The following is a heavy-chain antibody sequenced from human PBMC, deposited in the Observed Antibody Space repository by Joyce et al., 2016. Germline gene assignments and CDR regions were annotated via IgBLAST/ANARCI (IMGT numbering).Heavy chain of an antibody. D-gene: IGHD4-17*01. J-gene: IGHJ5*02. V-gene: IGHV1-8*01. Sequence: QVQLVQSGAEVKKPGASVKVSCKASGYTFTSYDINWVRQATGQGLEWMGWMNPNRGNTAYAHKFQGRVTMTRNTSISTAYMELSSLRSEDTAVYYCARERNFGDLSFDPWGQGTLVTVSS. CDR2: MNPNRGNT. CDR1: GYTFTSYD. CDR3: ARERNFGDLSFDP.